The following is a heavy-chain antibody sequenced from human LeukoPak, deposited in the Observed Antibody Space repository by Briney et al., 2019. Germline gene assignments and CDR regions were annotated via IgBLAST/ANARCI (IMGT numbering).Heavy chain of an antibody. V-gene: IGHV3-23*01. Sequence: GGSLRLSCAASGFTFSSYAMSWVRQAPGKGLEWVSAISGSGGSTYCADSVKGRFTISRDNSKNTLYLQMNSLRAEDTAVYYCAKSESPPEYSSPIFDYWGQGTLVTVSS. J-gene: IGHJ4*02. D-gene: IGHD6-6*01. CDR3: AKSESPPEYSSPIFDY. CDR2: ISGSGGST. CDR1: GFTFSSYA.